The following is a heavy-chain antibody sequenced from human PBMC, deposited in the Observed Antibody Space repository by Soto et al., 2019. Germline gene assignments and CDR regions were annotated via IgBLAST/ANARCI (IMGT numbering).Heavy chain of an antibody. D-gene: IGHD5-18*01. J-gene: IGHJ4*02. CDR2: TYYRSEWYN. Sequence: SQTLSLTCAISGDSVSSNSAAWNWIRQSPSRGLEWLGRTYYRSEWYNDYAVSVKSRITINPDTSKNQFSLQLNSVTPEDTAVYYCARDLSVDTAMADPYSDYWGQGTLVTVSS. CDR1: GDSVSSNSAA. CDR3: ARDLSVDTAMADPYSDY. V-gene: IGHV6-1*01.